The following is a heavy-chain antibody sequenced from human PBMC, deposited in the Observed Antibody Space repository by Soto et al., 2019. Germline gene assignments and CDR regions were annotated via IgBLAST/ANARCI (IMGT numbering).Heavy chain of an antibody. V-gene: IGHV1-69*04. Sequence: SVKVSCKASGGTFSSYTISWVRQAPGQGLEWMGRIIPILGIANYAQKFQGRVTITADKSTSTAYMELSSLRSEDTAVYYCARDSPGEQLVLSVWGQGTLVTVSS. D-gene: IGHD6-6*01. CDR2: IIPILGIA. CDR3: ARDSPGEQLVLSV. J-gene: IGHJ4*02. CDR1: GGTFSSYT.